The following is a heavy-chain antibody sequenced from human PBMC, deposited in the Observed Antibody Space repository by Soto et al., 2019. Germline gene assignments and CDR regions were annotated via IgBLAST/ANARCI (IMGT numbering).Heavy chain of an antibody. CDR2: IFHDGTA. CDR1: GVSISSVNW. D-gene: IGHD3-22*01. Sequence: SETLSLTCAVSGVSISSVNWWTWVRQSPQRGLEYIGEIFHDGTANYYPSFERRVAISVDTSKNQFSLKLTSVTAADTAIYFCAICVYDTRHQDKLLDVRGQGSRVTLSS. CDR3: AICVYDTRHQDKLLDV. J-gene: IGHJ1*01. V-gene: IGHV4-4*02.